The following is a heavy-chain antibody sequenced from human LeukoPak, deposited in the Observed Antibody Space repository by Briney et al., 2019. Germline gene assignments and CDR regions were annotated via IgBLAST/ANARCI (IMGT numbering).Heavy chain of an antibody. V-gene: IGHV1-3*01. CDR3: ARHRSYCTNGVCWNLFDY. D-gene: IGHD2-8*01. CDR1: GYTFTSYA. CDR2: INAGNGNT. Sequence: ASVKVSCKASGYTFTSYAMHWVRQAPGQRLEWMGWINAGNGNTKYSQKFQGRVTITRDTSASTAYMELSSLRSEDTAVYYCARHRSYCTNGVCWNLFDYWGQGTLVTVSS. J-gene: IGHJ4*02.